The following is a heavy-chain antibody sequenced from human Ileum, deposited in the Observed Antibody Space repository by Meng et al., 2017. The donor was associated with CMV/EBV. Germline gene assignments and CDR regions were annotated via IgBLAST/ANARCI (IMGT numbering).Heavy chain of an antibody. D-gene: IGHD3-3*01. CDR2: ISLNSCTF. Sequence: SLKISCVASGFTFEDYAMHWVRQVPGKGLEWLSGISLNSCTFYYADSVKGRFTIARDNAKNSLYLQMNSVRGEDAALYYFAKDTLFGVLINFVRMDVWGQGTMVTVSS. V-gene: IGHV3-9*01. J-gene: IGHJ6*02. CDR3: AKDTLFGVLINFVRMDV. CDR1: GFTFEDYA.